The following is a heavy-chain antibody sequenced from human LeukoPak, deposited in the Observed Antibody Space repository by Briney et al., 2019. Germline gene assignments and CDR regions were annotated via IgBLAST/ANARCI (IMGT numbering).Heavy chain of an antibody. J-gene: IGHJ4*02. V-gene: IGHV3-53*01. D-gene: IGHD4-23*01. CDR3: ARDHLAYGGNSEQ. CDR2: IYSGGST. CDR1: GFTVSSNY. Sequence: GGSLRLSCAASGFTVSSNYMSWVRQAPGKGLEWVSVIYSGGSTYYADSVKGRFTISRDNSKNTLYLQMNSLRAEDTAVYYCARDHLAYGGNSEQWGQGTLVTVSS.